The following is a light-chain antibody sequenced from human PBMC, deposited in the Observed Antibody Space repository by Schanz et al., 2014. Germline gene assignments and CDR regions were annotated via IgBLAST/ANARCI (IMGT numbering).Light chain of an antibody. V-gene: IGLV2-8*01. J-gene: IGLJ2*01. CDR2: EVT. CDR3: SSYTSSSTLAVV. CDR1: SSDVGGYDY. Sequence: QSALTQPPSASGSPGQSVTISCTGTSSDVGGYDYVSWYQQHPGKVPKLMIYEVTKRPSGVPDRFSGSKSGNTASLTISGLQAEDEADYYCSSYTSSSTLAVVFGGGTKVTVL.